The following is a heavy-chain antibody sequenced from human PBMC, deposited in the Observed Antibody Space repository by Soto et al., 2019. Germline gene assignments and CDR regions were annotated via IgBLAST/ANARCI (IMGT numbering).Heavy chain of an antibody. J-gene: IGHJ5*02. CDR2: IYYSGST. D-gene: IGHD4-17*01. CDR3: ARHHHDYGDPNWFDP. V-gene: IGHV4-39*01. Sequence: QLQLQESGPGLVKPSETLSLTCTVSGGSISSSSYYWGWIRQPPGKGLEWIGSIYYSGSTYYNPSLKSRVTISVDTSKNQFSLKLSSVTAADTAVYYCARHHHDYGDPNWFDPWGQGTLVTVSS. CDR1: GGSISSSSYY.